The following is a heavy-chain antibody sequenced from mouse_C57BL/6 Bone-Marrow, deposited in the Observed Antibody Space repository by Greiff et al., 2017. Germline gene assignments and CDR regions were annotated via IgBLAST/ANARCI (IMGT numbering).Heavy chain of an antibody. V-gene: IGHV14-1*01. J-gene: IGHJ1*03. CDR1: GFNFKDYY. D-gene: IGHD1-1*01. CDR2: FDPEDGDT. CDR3: AFYYCSSVVLYFGV. Sequence: VQLQQSGAELVRPGASVKLSCTASGFNFKDYYMHWVKQRPEQGLEWIGRFDPEDGDTEYAPKFKGKATMTADTSSNTAYLQLSRLTSEDTAVYYCAFYYCSSVVLYFGVWGTGTTVTVSS.